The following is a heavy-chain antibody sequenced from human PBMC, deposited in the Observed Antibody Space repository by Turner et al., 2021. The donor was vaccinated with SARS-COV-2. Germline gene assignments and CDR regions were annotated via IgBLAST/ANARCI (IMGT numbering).Heavy chain of an antibody. CDR1: GFTFEDYA. J-gene: IGHJ4*02. D-gene: IGHD6-13*01. V-gene: IGHV3-9*01. Sequence: EVQLVESGGGLAQPGRSLRLACAASGFTFEDYAMHWVRQAPGKGLGWVSGISWKSGSIGYAASREGRFTIDRGNAQNSLYLQMDSLRVEDTALYFCSKDIRGGFGSSWYYFDSWGQGTLVTVSS. CDR2: ISWKSGSI. CDR3: SKDIRGGFGSSWYYFDS.